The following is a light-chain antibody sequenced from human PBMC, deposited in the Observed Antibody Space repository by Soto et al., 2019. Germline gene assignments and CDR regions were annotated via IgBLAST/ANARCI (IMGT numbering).Light chain of an antibody. J-gene: IGKJ5*01. V-gene: IGKV1-5*01. CDR1: QNIGTW. CDR3: QEYNSYPVN. Sequence: IQIPQSTSTLSAYVGAKVTITCRARQNIGTWLAWYQQKPGKAPKLLIYDASTLESGVPSRFSGSGSGTEFTLTISSLQPEDVATYYCQEYNSYPVNFGQGTRL. CDR2: DAS.